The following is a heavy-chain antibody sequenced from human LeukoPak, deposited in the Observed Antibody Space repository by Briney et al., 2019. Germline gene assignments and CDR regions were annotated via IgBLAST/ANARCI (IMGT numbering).Heavy chain of an antibody. V-gene: IGHV3-11*04. J-gene: IGHJ6*03. CDR2: ISTSGSTI. D-gene: IGHD1/OR15-1a*01. Sequence: GGSLRLSCVASGFTFSDYYMSWVRQAPGKGLEWVSYISTSGSTIYYADPVKGRFTISRDNAKNSLYLQMNSLRAEDTAMYYCARCAGTPQYYYFYYYMDVWGKGTTVTVSS. CDR1: GFTFSDYY. CDR3: ARCAGTPQYYYFYYYMDV.